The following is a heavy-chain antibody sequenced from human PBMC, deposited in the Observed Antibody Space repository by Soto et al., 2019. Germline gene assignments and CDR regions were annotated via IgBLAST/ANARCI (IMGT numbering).Heavy chain of an antibody. D-gene: IGHD2-21*02. CDR1: GGSISRYY. Sequence: QVRLQESGPGLVKPSETLSLTCTVSGGSISRYYWSWIRQPPGKGLEWIGYLYNTGSTIYNPSRKSRFTISVDTSKNQFSLKLNSLTAADTAVYYCARDLWGYCGTDCYPLDVWGQGTTVTVSS. J-gene: IGHJ6*02. V-gene: IGHV4-59*01. CDR2: LYNTGST. CDR3: ARDLWGYCGTDCYPLDV.